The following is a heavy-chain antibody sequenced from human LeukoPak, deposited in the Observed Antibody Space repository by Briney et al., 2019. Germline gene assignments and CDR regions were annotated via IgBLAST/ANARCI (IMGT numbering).Heavy chain of an antibody. CDR3: ARTGVVAQSSFDY. Sequence: ASVKVSCKASGYTFSSYTMNWVRQAPGQGLEWMGIINPSGGSTSYAQKFQGRVTMTRDTSTSTVYMELSSLRSEDTAVYYCARTGVVAQSSFDYWGQGTLVTVPS. V-gene: IGHV1-46*01. CDR1: GYTFSSYT. J-gene: IGHJ4*02. CDR2: INPSGGST. D-gene: IGHD3-3*01.